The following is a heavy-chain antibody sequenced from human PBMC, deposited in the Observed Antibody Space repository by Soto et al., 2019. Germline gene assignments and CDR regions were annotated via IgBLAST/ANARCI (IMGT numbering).Heavy chain of an antibody. V-gene: IGHV4-31*03. CDR3: ARDLTSRSGTFAP. J-gene: IGHJ5*02. CDR1: GGSISSGGYY. D-gene: IGHD3-9*01. Sequence: QVQLQESGPGLVKPSQTLSLTCTVSGGSISSGGYYWSWIRQHPGKGLEWIGYIYYSGSTYYNPSLQRRVTISVDTSKNHFSLKLSSVTAADTAVYYCARDLTSRSGTFAPWGQGTLVTVSS. CDR2: IYYSGST.